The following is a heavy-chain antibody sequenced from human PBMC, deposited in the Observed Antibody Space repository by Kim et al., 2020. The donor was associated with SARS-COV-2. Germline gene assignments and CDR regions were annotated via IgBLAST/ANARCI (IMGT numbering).Heavy chain of an antibody. V-gene: IGHV4-34*01. CDR3: ARVNYYGSGSSEY. CDR1: GGSFSGYY. Sequence: SETLSLTCAVYGGSFSGYYWSWIRQPPGKGLEWIGEINHSGSTNYNPSLKSRVTISVDTSKNQFSLKLSSVTAADTAVYYCARVNYYGSGSSEYWGQGT. CDR2: INHSGST. D-gene: IGHD3-10*01. J-gene: IGHJ4*02.